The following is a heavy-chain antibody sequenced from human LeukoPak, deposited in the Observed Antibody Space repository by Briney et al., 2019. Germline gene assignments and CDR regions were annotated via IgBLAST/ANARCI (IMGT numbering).Heavy chain of an antibody. CDR1: GFNFSYYT. Sequence: GGSLRLSCAASGFNFSYYTMHWVRQAPDKGLEWVSVILYDGNNKYYADSVKGRFTIFRDNSENTLYLQMNSLRAEDTALYYCARGPYNWNYPRGPLDYWGQGTLVTVSS. D-gene: IGHD1-7*01. CDR2: ILYDGNNK. V-gene: IGHV3-30*14. J-gene: IGHJ4*02. CDR3: ARGPYNWNYPRGPLDY.